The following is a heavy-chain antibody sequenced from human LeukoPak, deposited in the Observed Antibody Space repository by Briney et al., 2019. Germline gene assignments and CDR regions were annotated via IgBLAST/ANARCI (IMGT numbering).Heavy chain of an antibody. V-gene: IGHV3-21*01. Sequence: GGSLRLPCAASGFTFSSYSMNWVRQAPGKGLEWVSSISSSSSYIYYADSVKGRFTISRDNAKNSLYLQMNSLRAEDTAVYYCARVLGGNFDYWGQGTLVTVSS. D-gene: IGHD1-26*01. CDR2: ISSSSSYI. J-gene: IGHJ4*02. CDR1: GFTFSSYS. CDR3: ARVLGGNFDY.